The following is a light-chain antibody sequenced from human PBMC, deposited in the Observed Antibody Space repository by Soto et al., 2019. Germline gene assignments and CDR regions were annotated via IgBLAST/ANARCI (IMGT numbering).Light chain of an antibody. CDR3: QPYYPKLS. CDR1: QSISRW. CDR2: DAS. V-gene: IGKV1-5*01. Sequence: TQTDASLSLPVLNRGTTNCRASQSISRWLAWYQQKPGKAPKLLIYDASNLERGVPSRCSGCGSGTEFTLTICRLQPDDFATYYCQPYYPKLSLGQGTRLEI. J-gene: IGKJ5*01.